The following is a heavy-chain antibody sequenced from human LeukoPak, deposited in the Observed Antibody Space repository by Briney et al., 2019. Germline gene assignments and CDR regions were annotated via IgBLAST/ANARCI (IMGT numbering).Heavy chain of an antibody. V-gene: IGHV1-8*01. D-gene: IGHD2-2*01. CDR3: ARDQGPRGYCSSTSCSSLGY. Sequence: ASVTVSCKASGYTFTTYDINWVRQATGQGLEWMGWMNPNSGNTGYAQRFQGRVTMTRDTSTSTVYMELRSLRSDDTAVYYCARDQGPRGYCSSTSCSSLGYWGQGTLVTVSS. J-gene: IGHJ4*02. CDR1: GYTFTTYD. CDR2: MNPNSGNT.